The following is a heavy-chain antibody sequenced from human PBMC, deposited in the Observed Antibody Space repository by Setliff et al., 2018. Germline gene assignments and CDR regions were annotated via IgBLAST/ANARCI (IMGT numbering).Heavy chain of an antibody. J-gene: IGHJ4*02. V-gene: IGHV4-34*12. CDR3: ARHATYYYGSGNLPFDS. CDR1: GDSLSGYY. D-gene: IGHD3-10*01. Sequence: PSETLSLTCTVYGDSLSGYYWSWIRQSPKKGLEWIGEIMPGRDTLYSPSLESRLTITIDTSKSQFSLKLSSVTAADTAVYYCARHATYYYGSGNLPFDSWGQGTLVTVSS. CDR2: IMPGRDT.